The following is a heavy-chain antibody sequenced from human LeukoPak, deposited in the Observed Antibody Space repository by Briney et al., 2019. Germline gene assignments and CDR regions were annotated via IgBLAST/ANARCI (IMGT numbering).Heavy chain of an antibody. Sequence: SGGSLRLSCAASGFTFSSYWTHWVRQAPGKGLVWVSRINSDGSSTSYADSVKGRFTISRDNAKNTLYLQMNSLRAEDTAVYYCARVQGHPPNGLDVWGQGTMVTVSS. CDR3: ARVQGHPPNGLDV. CDR1: GFTFSSYW. CDR2: INSDGSST. V-gene: IGHV3-74*01. J-gene: IGHJ3*01. D-gene: IGHD2-8*01.